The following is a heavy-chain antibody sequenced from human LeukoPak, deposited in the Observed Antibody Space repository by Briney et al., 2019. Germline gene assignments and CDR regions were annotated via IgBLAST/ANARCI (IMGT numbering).Heavy chain of an antibody. CDR3: ASASSIAVAGTWIDP. D-gene: IGHD6-19*01. J-gene: IGHJ5*02. Sequence: PSETLSLTCTVSGGSISSSSYYWGRIRQPPGKGLEWSGSIYYSGSTYYNPSLKSRVTISVDTSKNQFSLKLSSVTAADTAVYYCASASSIAVAGTWIDPWGQGTLFTVSS. CDR2: IYYSGST. CDR1: GGSISSSSYY. V-gene: IGHV4-39*01.